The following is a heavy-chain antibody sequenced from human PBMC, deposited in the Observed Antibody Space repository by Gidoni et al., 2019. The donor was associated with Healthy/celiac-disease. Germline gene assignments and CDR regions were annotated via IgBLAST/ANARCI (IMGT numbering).Heavy chain of an antibody. V-gene: IGHV4-34*01. CDR1: GGSFSGYY. D-gene: IGHD6-19*01. Sequence: QVQLQQWGAGLLKPSETLSLTCAVYGGSFSGYYWSWLRPPPGKGLEGIGEINHSGSTNYNPALKSRVNISVEPTKKQFALKLSSVTAADTAVYYCARRYRSGLDYWGQGTLVTVSS. CDR3: ARRYRSGLDY. CDR2: INHSGST. J-gene: IGHJ4*02.